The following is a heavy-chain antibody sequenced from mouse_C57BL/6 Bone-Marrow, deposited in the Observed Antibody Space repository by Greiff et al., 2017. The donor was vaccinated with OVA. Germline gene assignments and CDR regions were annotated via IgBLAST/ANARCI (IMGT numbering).Heavy chain of an antibody. V-gene: IGHV1-72*01. J-gene: IGHJ1*03. D-gene: IGHD1-1*01. CDR2: IDPNSGGT. CDR1: GYTFTSYW. CDR3: ARGGSVVATYWYFDV. Sequence: QVQLQQPGAELVKPGASVKLSCKASGYTFTSYWMHWVKQRPGRGLEWNGRIDPNSGGTKYNEKFKSKATLTVDKPSSTAYMQLSSLTSEDSAVYYCARGGSVVATYWYFDVWGTGTTVTVSS.